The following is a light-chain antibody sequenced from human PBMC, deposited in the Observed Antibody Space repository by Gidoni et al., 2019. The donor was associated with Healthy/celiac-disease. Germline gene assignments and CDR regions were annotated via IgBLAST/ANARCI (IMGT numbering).Light chain of an antibody. V-gene: IGKV3-11*01. CDR3: QQRSNWPYT. J-gene: IGKJ2*01. CDR1: KSVSSY. CDR2: DAS. Sequence: EIVLTQSPATLSLSPGERATLSCRASKSVSSYLAWYQQNPGQAPRLLIYDASNRATGSPARFSGSGSGTDFTITISSIEHEDVAVYYCQQRSNWPYTFGQGTKLEIK.